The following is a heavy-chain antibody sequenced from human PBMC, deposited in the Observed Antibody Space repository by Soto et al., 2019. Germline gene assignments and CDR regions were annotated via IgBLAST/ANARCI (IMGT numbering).Heavy chain of an antibody. D-gene: IGHD6-6*01. CDR2: IYYSGST. CDR3: ARLNSSSSALDY. V-gene: IGHV4-30-4*01. Sequence: SETLSLTCTVSGGSISSGDYYWSWIRQPPGKGLEWIGYIYYSGSTYYNPSLKSRVTISVDTSKNQFSLKLSSVTAADTAVYYCARLNSSSSALDYWGQGTLVTVSS. J-gene: IGHJ4*02. CDR1: GGSISSGDYY.